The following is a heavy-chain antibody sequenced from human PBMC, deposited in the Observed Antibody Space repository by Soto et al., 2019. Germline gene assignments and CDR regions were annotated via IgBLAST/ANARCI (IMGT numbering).Heavy chain of an antibody. Sequence: SVKVSCKASGYRFSFYGINWVRQASGQGLEWMGRIIPILGIANYAQKFQGRVTITADKSTSTAYMELSSLRSEDTAVYYCARPSGNAFDIWGQGTMVTVSS. D-gene: IGHD3-3*01. V-gene: IGHV1-69*04. J-gene: IGHJ3*02. CDR1: GYRFSFYG. CDR3: ARPSGNAFDI. CDR2: IIPILGIA.